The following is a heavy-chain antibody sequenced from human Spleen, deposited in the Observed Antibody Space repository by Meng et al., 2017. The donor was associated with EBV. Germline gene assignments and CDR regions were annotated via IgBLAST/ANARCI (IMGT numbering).Heavy chain of an antibody. CDR2: IYHSVST. Sequence: QVQLQQWGPGLVKPSGTLSLTCAVPGASISSPNWWSWVRQPPGKGLEWIGEIYHSVSTKYNPSLKSRVTMSVDKSKNQFSLKLRSVTAADTAVYYCARDFGAPTNLFFDIWGQGALVTVSS. J-gene: IGHJ4*02. CDR1: GASISSPNW. CDR3: ARDFGAPTNLFFDI. D-gene: IGHD5-24*01. V-gene: IGHV4-4*02.